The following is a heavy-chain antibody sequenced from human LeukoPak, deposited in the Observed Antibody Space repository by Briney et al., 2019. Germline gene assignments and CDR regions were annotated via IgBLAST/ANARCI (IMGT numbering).Heavy chain of an antibody. V-gene: IGHV3-7*01. Sequence: QPGGSLRLSCAASGFTFSSYWMSWVRQAPGKGLEWVANIKQDGSEKYYMDSVKGRFTISRDNAKNSLYLQMNSLRAEDTAVYYCAREGGSYYSNWFDPWGQGTLVTVSS. CDR2: IKQDGSEK. D-gene: IGHD1-26*01. CDR3: AREGGSYYSNWFDP. CDR1: GFTFSSYW. J-gene: IGHJ5*02.